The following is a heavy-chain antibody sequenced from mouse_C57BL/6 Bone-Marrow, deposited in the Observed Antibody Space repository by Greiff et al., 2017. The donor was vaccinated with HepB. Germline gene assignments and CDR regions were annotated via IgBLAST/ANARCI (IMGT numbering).Heavy chain of an antibody. Sequence: EVKVVESGPGLAKPSQTLSLTCSVTGYSITSDYWNWIRKFPGNKLEYMGYISYSGSTYYNPSLKSRISITRDTSKNQYYLQLNSVTTEDTATYYCARSGWLTGTSGYFDVWGTGTTVTVSS. CDR3: ARSGWLTGTSGYFDV. D-gene: IGHD4-1*01. CDR1: GYSITSDY. V-gene: IGHV3-8*01. J-gene: IGHJ1*03. CDR2: ISYSGST.